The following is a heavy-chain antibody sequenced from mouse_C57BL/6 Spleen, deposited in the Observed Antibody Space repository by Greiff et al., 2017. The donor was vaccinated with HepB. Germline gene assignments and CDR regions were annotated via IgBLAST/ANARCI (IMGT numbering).Heavy chain of an antibody. J-gene: IGHJ2*01. Sequence: QVQLHQSGAELVRPGSSVKLSCKASGYTFTSYWMHWVKQRPIQGLEWIGNIDPSDSETHYNQKFKDKATLTVDKSSSTAYMQLSSLTSEDSAVYYCARGEYYGSMGYWGQGTTLTVSS. CDR2: IDPSDSET. V-gene: IGHV1-52*01. CDR1: GYTFTSYW. CDR3: ARGEYYGSMGY. D-gene: IGHD1-1*01.